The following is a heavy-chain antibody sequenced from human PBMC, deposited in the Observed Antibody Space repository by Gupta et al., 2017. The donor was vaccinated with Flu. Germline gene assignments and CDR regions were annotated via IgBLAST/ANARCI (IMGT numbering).Heavy chain of an antibody. CDR2: VFHDGNT. CDR1: GFPITSYY. Sequence: QVQLRESGPGLVKPSETLSLTCAVSGFPITSYYWGWIRQPPGKGLEWIGSVFHDGNTYYNPSLNGRVTMSIDTSKNQFSLKVTSVTAADTAVHYCARSYQARHYFDYWGQGTLVTVSS. V-gene: IGHV4-38-2*01. J-gene: IGHJ4*02. CDR3: ARSYQARHYFDY.